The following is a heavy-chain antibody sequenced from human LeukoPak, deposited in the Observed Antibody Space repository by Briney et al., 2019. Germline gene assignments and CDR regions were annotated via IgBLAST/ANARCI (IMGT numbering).Heavy chain of an antibody. D-gene: IGHD3-16*01. CDR2: VSISSGTI. V-gene: IGHV3-48*04. J-gene: IGHJ4*02. CDR3: ARAMSTFGGVRNYFDS. Sequence: PGGSLRLSCAASGFTFSGHNMNWVRQAPGKGLERISFVSISSGTIYYADSVKGRFRISRDNAKSSLDLEMNSLRAEDTAVYYCARAMSTFGGVRNYFDSWGQGTLVTVSS. CDR1: GFTFSGHN.